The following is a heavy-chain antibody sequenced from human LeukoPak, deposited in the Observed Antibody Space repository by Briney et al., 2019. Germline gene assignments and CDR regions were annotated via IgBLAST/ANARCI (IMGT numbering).Heavy chain of an antibody. CDR3: TRDRYSQGPPYYFDS. D-gene: IGHD5-18*01. CDR1: GGPISRHY. Sequence: PSETLSLTCTVSGGPISRHYWSWIRQPAGKGLEWNGRIYSSGSTFYNTSLKSRVTMSVDTSKNQFSLKLGSVTAADTAVYYCTRDRYSQGPPYYFDSWGQGTLVTVSS. CDR2: IYSSGST. J-gene: IGHJ4*02. V-gene: IGHV4-4*07.